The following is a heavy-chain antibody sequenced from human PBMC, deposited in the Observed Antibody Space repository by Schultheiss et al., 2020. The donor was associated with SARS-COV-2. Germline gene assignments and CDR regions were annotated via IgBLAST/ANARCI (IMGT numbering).Heavy chain of an antibody. D-gene: IGHD5-12*01. J-gene: IGHJ6*02. CDR3: ARGGGYDAIYYFYAMDV. V-gene: IGHV4-31*03. CDR1: GGSISSGAYS. Sequence: SETLSLTCTVSGGSISSGAYSWSWIRQHPGKGLEWIGYIYYSGGTDYNPSLKSRVTISIDTPKNHISLKLTSVSAADTAVYYCARGGGYDAIYYFYAMDVWGQGTTVTVSS. CDR2: IYYSGGT.